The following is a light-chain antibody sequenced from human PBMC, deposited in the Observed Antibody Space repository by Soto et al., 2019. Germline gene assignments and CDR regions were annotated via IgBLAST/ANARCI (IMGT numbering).Light chain of an antibody. CDR2: DNY. CDR1: SSNIGSNS. V-gene: IGLV1-51*01. J-gene: IGLJ3*02. CDR3: GGWDNGLSAVV. Sequence: QSVLTQPPSVSAAPGQKVTISCSGSSSNIGSNSVSWYQHLPGAAPQLLIYDNYKRPSGIPDRFSGSRSGTSATLGITGLQTGDEADYYCGGWDNGLSAVVFGGGTKLTVL.